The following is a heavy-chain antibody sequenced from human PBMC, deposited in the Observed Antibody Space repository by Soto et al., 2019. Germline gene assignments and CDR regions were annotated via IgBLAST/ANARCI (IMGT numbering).Heavy chain of an antibody. J-gene: IGHJ4*02. V-gene: IGHV4-61*01. Sequence: QVQLQESGPGLVKPSETLSLTCTVSGGSVSSGSYYWSWIRQPPGKGLEWIGYIYYSGSTNYNPSLEGRVTISVDTSNNQFPLKLSSVTAADTAVYYCARAKELPLFDYWGQGTLVTVSS. CDR3: ARAKELPLFDY. D-gene: IGHD1-26*01. CDR2: IYYSGST. CDR1: GGSVSSGSYY.